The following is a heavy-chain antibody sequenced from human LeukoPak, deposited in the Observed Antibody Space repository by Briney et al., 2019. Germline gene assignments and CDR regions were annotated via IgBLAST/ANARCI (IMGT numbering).Heavy chain of an antibody. CDR1: GYTFTSYG. CDR3: ARGVHDYVWGSYRYYFDY. D-gene: IGHD3-16*02. Sequence: ASVKVSCKASGYTFTSYGISWVRQAPGQGLEWMGWISAYNGNTNYAQKLQGRVTMTTDTSTSTAYMELRSLRSDDTAVYYCARGVHDYVWGSYRYYFDYWGQGTLVTVSS. J-gene: IGHJ4*02. CDR2: ISAYNGNT. V-gene: IGHV1-18*01.